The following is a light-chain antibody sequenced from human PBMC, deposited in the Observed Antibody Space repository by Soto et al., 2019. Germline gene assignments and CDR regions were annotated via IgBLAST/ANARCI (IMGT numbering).Light chain of an antibody. J-gene: IGKJ1*01. CDR2: KAS. CDR3: QLYNSYSPGT. V-gene: IGKV1-5*03. Sequence: DIQMTQSPSTLSASLGDRVTITCRASQNINSWLAWYQQKPGKAPNLLIYKASSLENGVPSRFSGSGSGTEFTLTISSLQPDDFAAYYCQLYNSYSPGTFGQGTKVDIK. CDR1: QNINSW.